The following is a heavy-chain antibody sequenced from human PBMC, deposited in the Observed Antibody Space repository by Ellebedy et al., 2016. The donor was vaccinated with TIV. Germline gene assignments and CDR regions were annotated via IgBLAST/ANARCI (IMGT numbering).Heavy chain of an antibody. Sequence: GGSLRLSXAASGFTFSSYGMHWVRQAPGKGLEWVAVIWYDGSNKYYADSVKGRFTISRDNSKNTLYLQMNSLRAEDTAVYYCARDPWVVVVAATLLRPDYGMDVWGQGTTVTVSS. CDR1: GFTFSSYG. V-gene: IGHV3-33*01. CDR3: ARDPWVVVVAATLLRPDYGMDV. CDR2: IWYDGSNK. J-gene: IGHJ6*02. D-gene: IGHD2-15*01.